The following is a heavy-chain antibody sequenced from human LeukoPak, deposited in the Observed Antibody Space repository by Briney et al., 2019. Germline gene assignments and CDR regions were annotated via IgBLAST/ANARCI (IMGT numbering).Heavy chain of an antibody. D-gene: IGHD3-10*01. CDR1: GGSISSDY. CDR3: ARLRFGYYFDY. J-gene: IGHJ4*02. CDR2: IYYSGST. V-gene: IGHV4-59*12. Sequence: SETLSLTCTVSGGSISSDYWSWIRQPPGKGLEWIGYIYYSGSTNYNPSLKSRVTISVDTSKNQFSLKLSSVTAADTAVYYCARLRFGYYFDYWGQGTLVTVSS.